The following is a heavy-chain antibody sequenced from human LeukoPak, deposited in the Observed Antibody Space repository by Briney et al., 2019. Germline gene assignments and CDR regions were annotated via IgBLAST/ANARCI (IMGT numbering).Heavy chain of an antibody. Sequence: SETLSLTCAVYGGSFSGYYWSWIRQPPGKGLEWIGEINHSGSTNYNPSLKSRVTISVDTSKNQFSLKLSSVTAADTAVYYCARGGDADVLTGRTTLPVDYWGQGTLVTVSS. D-gene: IGHD3-9*01. CDR2: INHSGST. CDR3: ARGGDADVLTGRTTLPVDY. V-gene: IGHV4-34*01. CDR1: GGSFSGYY. J-gene: IGHJ4*02.